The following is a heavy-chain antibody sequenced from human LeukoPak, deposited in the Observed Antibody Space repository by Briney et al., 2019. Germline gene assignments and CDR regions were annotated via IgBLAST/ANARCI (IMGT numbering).Heavy chain of an antibody. J-gene: IGHJ4*02. CDR1: GYSFTGYY. D-gene: IGHD3-3*01. V-gene: IGHV1-2*02. Sequence: ASVKVSCKASGYSFTGYYMHWVRQAPGQGLEWMGWINPNSDGTNYAQKFQGRVTMTRDTSISTAYMELSSLRSEDTAVYYCATHKPVLRFLEWLFPFDYWGQGTLVTVSS. CDR2: INPNSDGT. CDR3: ATHKPVLRFLEWLFPFDY.